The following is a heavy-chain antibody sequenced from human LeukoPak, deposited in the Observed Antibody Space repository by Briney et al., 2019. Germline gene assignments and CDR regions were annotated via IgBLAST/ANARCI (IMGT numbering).Heavy chain of an antibody. CDR2: ISSSSTI. CDR1: GFTFSSYS. Sequence: QPGGSLRLSCAASGFTFSSYSMNWVRQAPGKGLEWVSYISSSSTIYYADSVKGRFTISRDNAKNSLYLQMNSLRAEDTAVYYCAKGQVVAGPSIRFDPWGQGTLVTVSS. J-gene: IGHJ5*02. CDR3: AKGQVVAGPSIRFDP. V-gene: IGHV3-48*01. D-gene: IGHD6-19*01.